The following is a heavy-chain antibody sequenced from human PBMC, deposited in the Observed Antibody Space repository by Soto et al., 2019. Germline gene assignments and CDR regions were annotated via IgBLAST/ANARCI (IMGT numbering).Heavy chain of an antibody. V-gene: IGHV3-33*01. Sequence: QVQLVESGGGVVQPGRSLRLSCAESGFTFSSYGMHWVRQAPGKGLEWVAVIWYDGSNKYYADSVKGRFTISRDNSKNTLYLQMNSLRVEDTDVYYCARRWGYDAFDIWGQGTMVTVSS. D-gene: IGHD3-16*01. CDR2: IWYDGSNK. CDR3: ARRWGYDAFDI. J-gene: IGHJ3*02. CDR1: GFTFSSYG.